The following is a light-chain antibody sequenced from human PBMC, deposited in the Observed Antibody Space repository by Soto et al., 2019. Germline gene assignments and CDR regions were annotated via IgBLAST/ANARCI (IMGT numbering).Light chain of an antibody. CDR1: QFLSSY. CDR2: DTS. CDR3: HQRNK. V-gene: IGKV3-11*01. Sequence: EVVVTQSPATLSLAPGERATPSCRASQFLSSYLAWYQQKPGQPPRLLIYDTSNRATGIPARFSGSRSGTDSTLTISSLEPEDFGVYFCHQRNKFGQGTRLEIK. J-gene: IGKJ5*01.